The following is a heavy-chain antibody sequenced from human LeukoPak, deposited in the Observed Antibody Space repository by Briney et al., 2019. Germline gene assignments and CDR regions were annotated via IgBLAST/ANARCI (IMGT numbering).Heavy chain of an antibody. Sequence: GGSLRLSCAASGFTFSSYWMHWVRQAPGKGLVWVSRINSDGSSTSYADSVKGRFTISRDNAKNTLYLQMNSLRAEDTAVYYCASDIAAAGPIDYWGQGTLVTVSS. CDR3: ASDIAAAGPIDY. CDR2: INSDGSST. CDR1: GFTFSSYW. D-gene: IGHD6-13*01. V-gene: IGHV3-74*01. J-gene: IGHJ4*02.